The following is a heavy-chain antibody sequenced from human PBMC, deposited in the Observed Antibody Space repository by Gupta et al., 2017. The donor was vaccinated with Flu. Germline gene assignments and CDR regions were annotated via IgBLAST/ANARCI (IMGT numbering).Heavy chain of an antibody. CDR2: ISGSGGST. J-gene: IGHJ4*02. CDR3: AKDLRGRYSYGYAG. D-gene: IGHD5-18*01. V-gene: IGHV3-23*01. Sequence: EVQLLESGGGLVQPGGSLRLSCAASGFTFSSYAMSWVQAPGKGLEWVSAISGSGGSTYYADAVKGRFTISRDNSKNTLYLQMNSLRAEDTAVYYCAKDLRGRYSYGYAGWGQGTLVTVSS. CDR1: GFTFSSYA.